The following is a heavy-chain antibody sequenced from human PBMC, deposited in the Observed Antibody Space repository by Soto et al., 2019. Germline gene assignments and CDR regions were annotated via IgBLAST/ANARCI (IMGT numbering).Heavy chain of an antibody. D-gene: IGHD6-13*01. CDR1: GYTFNSYG. CDR2: SSSYGNT. J-gene: IGHJ4*02. Sequence: QVQLVQSGAEVKKPGASVKVSCKASGYTFNSYGISWVRQAPGQGLEWMGWSSSYGNTNHAQKLQGRVTMTTDTSTSTAYMELRSLGSDDTAVYYCARASGLLVPWVYWGQGTLVTVSS. V-gene: IGHV1-18*01. CDR3: ARASGLLVPWVY.